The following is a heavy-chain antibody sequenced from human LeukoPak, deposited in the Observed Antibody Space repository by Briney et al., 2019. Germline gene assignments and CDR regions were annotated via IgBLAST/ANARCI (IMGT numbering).Heavy chain of an antibody. CDR1: GFTFRDYH. CDR2: ISPGGDAT. D-gene: IGHD6-19*01. Sequence: GGSLRLSCAASGFTFRDYHMNWIRQAPGKGLEWVSYISPGGDATNFADSVKGRFTISRDNAEKSLYLQMNSLTAEDAAVYYCAGGLDIAVAGPGGYFDYWGQGTLVTVSS. J-gene: IGHJ4*02. CDR3: AGGLDIAVAGPGGYFDY. V-gene: IGHV3-11*01.